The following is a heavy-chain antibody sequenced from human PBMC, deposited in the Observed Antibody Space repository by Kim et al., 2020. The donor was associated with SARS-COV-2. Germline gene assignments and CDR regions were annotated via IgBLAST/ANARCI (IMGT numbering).Heavy chain of an antibody. D-gene: IGHD1-1*01. J-gene: IGHJ3*02. CDR3: TRVPGTTLAFCDAFDI. CDR1: GFTFSDSA. CDR2: IRIKVNGYAT. V-gene: IGHV3-73*01. Sequence: GGSLRLSCGTSGFTFSDSAMHWVRRASGKGLEWVGRIRIKVNGYATAYSASVRGRFTISRDDSRNTAYLQMNSLKTEDTAVYYCTRVPGTTLAFCDAFDIWGQGTMVAVSS.